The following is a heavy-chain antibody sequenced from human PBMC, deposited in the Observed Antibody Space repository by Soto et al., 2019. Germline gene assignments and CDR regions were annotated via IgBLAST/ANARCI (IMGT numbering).Heavy chain of an antibody. CDR3: ARLGPTYDWYARTLDY. D-gene: IGHD1-1*01. CDR1: GYTFTSYA. J-gene: IGHJ4*02. V-gene: IGHV1-3*01. Sequence: QVQLVQSGAEVKKPGASVKVSCKASGYTFTSYAVHWVRQAPGQRLEWMGWINAGNDDTKYSQKFQGRVSITRDTSASTAYMHLSRLTSEDTAVYSCARLGPTYDWYARTLDYWGQGTLVTVSS. CDR2: INAGNDDT.